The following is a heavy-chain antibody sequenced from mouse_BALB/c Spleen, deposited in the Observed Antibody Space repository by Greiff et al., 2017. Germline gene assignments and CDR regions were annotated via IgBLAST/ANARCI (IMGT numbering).Heavy chain of an antibody. D-gene: IGHD1-1*01. J-gene: IGHJ4*01. CDR3: ARRGSSSYAMDY. V-gene: IGHV5-12-1*01. CDR1: GFAFSSYD. Sequence: VQLKESGGGLVKPGGSLKLSCAASGFAFSSYDMSWVRQTPEKRLEWVAYISSGGGSTYYPDTVKGRFTISRDNAKNTLYLQMSSLKSEDTAMYYCARRGSSSYAMDYWGQGTSVTVSS. CDR2: ISSGGGST.